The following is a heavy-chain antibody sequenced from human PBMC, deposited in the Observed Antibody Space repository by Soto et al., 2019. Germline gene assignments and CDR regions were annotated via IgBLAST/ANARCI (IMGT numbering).Heavy chain of an antibody. CDR2: IYYSGST. J-gene: IGHJ6*02. CDR1: GGSISSGGYY. V-gene: IGHV4-31*03. CDR3: AREGTRRKSGTYGMDV. Sequence: QVQLQESGPGLVKPSQTLSLTCTVSGGSISSGGYYWSWIRQHPGKGLEWIGYIYYSGSTYYNPSLKSRVTISVDTSKNQFSLKLSSVTAADTAVYYCAREGTRRKSGTYGMDVWGQGTTVTVSS.